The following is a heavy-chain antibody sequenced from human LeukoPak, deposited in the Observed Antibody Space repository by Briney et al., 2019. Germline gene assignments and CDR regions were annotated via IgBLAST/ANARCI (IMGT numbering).Heavy chain of an antibody. D-gene: IGHD6-13*01. CDR3: AGAIAAAWYYYYYGMDV. CDR2: TYYRSKWYN. J-gene: IGHJ6*02. Sequence: SQTLSLTCAISGDSVSSNSAAWNWIRQSPSRGLEWLGRTYYRSKWYNDYAVSVKSRITINPDTSKNQFSLQLNSVTPEDTAVYYCAGAIAAAWYYYYYGMDVWGQGTTVTVSS. CDR1: GDSVSSNSAA. V-gene: IGHV6-1*01.